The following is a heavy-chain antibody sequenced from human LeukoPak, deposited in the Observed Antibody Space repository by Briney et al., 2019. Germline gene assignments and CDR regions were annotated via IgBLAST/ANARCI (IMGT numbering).Heavy chain of an antibody. D-gene: IGHD3-3*01. Sequence: PAGSLRLSCAASGFTFKDYEMTGVRPAPGKRLEWILYNDVSGISSSYAPSAKGRFTISRDNAKNSLFLQMHSLRAEETAVYHCAREMVAVFGDAFDIWSQGTMVTVSS. CDR2: NDVSGISS. J-gene: IGHJ3*02. CDR1: GFTFKDYE. CDR3: AREMVAVFGDAFDI. V-gene: IGHV3-48*03.